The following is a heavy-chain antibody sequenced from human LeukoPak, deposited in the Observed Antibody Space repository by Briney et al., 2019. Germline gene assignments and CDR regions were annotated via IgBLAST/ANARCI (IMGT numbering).Heavy chain of an antibody. D-gene: IGHD6-13*01. V-gene: IGHV4-31*11. CDR1: GGSISGGGFY. J-gene: IGHJ4*02. CDR3: AGGCDSRKMDY. CDR2: IYYSGST. Sequence: PSQTLSLFCAVSGGSISGGGFYWSCIRQHPGEGLESIGCIYYSGSTYYNTSLKGRVTTSVDTSKNQCSLKLSSVTAADTAVYYCAGGCDSRKMDYWGQGTLVTVSS.